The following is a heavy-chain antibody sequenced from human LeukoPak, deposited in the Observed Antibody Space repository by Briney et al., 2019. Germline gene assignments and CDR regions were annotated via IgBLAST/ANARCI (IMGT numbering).Heavy chain of an antibody. CDR1: GVSISSGDYY. Sequence: SETLSLTCIVSGVSISSGDYYWSWIRQPPGKGLEWIGYIYYSGSTYYNPSLKGRVTISVDRSKNQFSLKLSSVTAADTAVYYCARGDYSDSSAYLAAWGQGTLVTVSS. CDR3: ARGDYSDSSAYLAA. CDR2: IYYSGST. J-gene: IGHJ1*01. D-gene: IGHD3-22*01. V-gene: IGHV4-30-4*01.